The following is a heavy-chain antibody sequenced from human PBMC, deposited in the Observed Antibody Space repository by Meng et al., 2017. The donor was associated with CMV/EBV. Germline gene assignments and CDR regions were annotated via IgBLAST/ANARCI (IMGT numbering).Heavy chain of an antibody. CDR1: GGTFSSYT. CDR2: IIPILGIA. J-gene: IGHJ3*02. V-gene: IGHV1-69*02. CDR3: ARGAVVVVPAADDAFDI. Sequence: SVKVSCKASGGTFSSYTISWVRQAPGQGLEWMGRIIPILGIANYAQKFQGRVAITADKSTSTAYMELSSLRSEDTAVYYCARGAVVVVPAADDAFDIWGQGTMVTVSS. D-gene: IGHD2-2*01.